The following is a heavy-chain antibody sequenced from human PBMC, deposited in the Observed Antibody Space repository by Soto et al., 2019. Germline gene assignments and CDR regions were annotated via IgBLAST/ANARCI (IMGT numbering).Heavy chain of an antibody. CDR1: GGSISSYY. J-gene: IGHJ6*02. CDR2: IYYSGST. D-gene: IGHD3-9*01. Sequence: SETLSLTCTVSGGSISSYYWSWIRQPPGKGLEWIGYIYYSGSTNYNPSLKSRATISVDTSKNQFSLKLSSVTAADTAVYYCARGSTHYDILTGYPLGYYYGMDVWGQGTTVTVSS. V-gene: IGHV4-59*01. CDR3: ARGSTHYDILTGYPLGYYYGMDV.